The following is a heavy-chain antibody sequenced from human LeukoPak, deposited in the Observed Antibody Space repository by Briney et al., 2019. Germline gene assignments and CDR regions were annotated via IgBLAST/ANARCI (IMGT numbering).Heavy chain of an antibody. Sequence: GRSLRLSCAASGFTFSSYGRHWVRQAPGKGLEWVAVISYDGSNKYYADSVKGRFTISRDNPKNTLYLQMNSLRAEDTAVYYCAKIGRRYGSGNPGEIDYWGQGTLVTVSS. J-gene: IGHJ4*02. V-gene: IGHV3-30*18. CDR1: GFTFSSYG. D-gene: IGHD3-10*01. CDR3: AKIGRRYGSGNPGEIDY. CDR2: ISYDGSNK.